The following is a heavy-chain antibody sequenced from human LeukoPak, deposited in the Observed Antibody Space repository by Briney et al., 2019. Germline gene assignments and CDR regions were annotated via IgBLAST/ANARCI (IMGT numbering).Heavy chain of an antibody. D-gene: IGHD6-13*01. CDR2: VNPNSGGT. Sequence: ASVKVSCKASGYTFTCYDMHWVRQAPGQGLEWMGWVNPNSGGTNYAQKFQGRVTMTRDTSINTAYMELSRLSSDDTAVYYCVPTNSWHYYFDYWGQGTLVTVSS. V-gene: IGHV1-2*02. J-gene: IGHJ4*02. CDR1: GYTFTCYD. CDR3: VPTNSWHYYFDY.